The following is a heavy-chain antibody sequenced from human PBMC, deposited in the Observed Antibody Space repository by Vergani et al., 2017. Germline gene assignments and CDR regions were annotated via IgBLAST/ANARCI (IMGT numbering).Heavy chain of an antibody. D-gene: IGHD3-9*01. CDR1: GFTFSSYW. V-gene: IGHV3-7*01. CDR2: IKQDGSEK. J-gene: IGHJ5*02. CDR3: ARDSLYYDILAGYFPNWFDP. Sequence: EVQLVESGGGLVQPGGSLRLSCAASGFTFSSYWMSWVRQAPGKGLEGVANIKQDGSEKYYVDSVKGRFTISRDNAKNSLYLQMNSLRAEDTAVYYCARDSLYYDILAGYFPNWFDPWSQGTLVTVSS.